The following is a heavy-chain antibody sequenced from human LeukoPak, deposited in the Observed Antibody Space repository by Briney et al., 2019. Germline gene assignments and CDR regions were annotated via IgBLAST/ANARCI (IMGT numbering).Heavy chain of an antibody. D-gene: IGHD4-23*01. CDR3: ARDLNRVVTSKAVGY. J-gene: IGHJ4*02. Sequence: ASVKVSCKASGYTFTSHGISWVRQAPGQGLEWMGWISAYNGNTNYAQKLQGRVTMTTDTSTSTAYMELRSLRSDDTAVYYCARDLNRVVTSKAVGYWGQGTLVTVSS. V-gene: IGHV1-18*01. CDR1: GYTFTSHG. CDR2: ISAYNGNT.